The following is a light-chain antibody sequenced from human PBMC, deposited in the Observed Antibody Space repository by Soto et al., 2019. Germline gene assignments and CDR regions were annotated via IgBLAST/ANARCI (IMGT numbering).Light chain of an antibody. Sequence: QLVLTQPASVSGSPGQSITISCTGTSSDVGTSNLVSWYQQCPGKTPKLMIYEGTKRPSGVSNRFSGSKSGNTASLTISGLQADDEADYYCCSYAGSTTHVIFGGGTQLTVL. CDR3: CSYAGSTTHVI. J-gene: IGLJ2*01. CDR2: EGT. V-gene: IGLV2-23*01. CDR1: SSDVGTSNL.